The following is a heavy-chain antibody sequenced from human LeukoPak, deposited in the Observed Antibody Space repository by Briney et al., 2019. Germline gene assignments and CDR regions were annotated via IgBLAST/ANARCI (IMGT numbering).Heavy chain of an antibody. V-gene: IGHV4-30-4*01. CDR3: ARGFWSGPTFDI. J-gene: IGHJ3*02. CDR1: GGSISSGDYY. CDR2: IYYSGST. Sequence: SETLFLTCTVSGGSISSGDYYWSWIRQPPGKGLEWIGYIYYSGSTYYNPSLKSRVTISVDTSKNQFSLKLSSVTAADTAVYYCARGFWSGPTFDIWGQGTMVTVSS. D-gene: IGHD3-3*01.